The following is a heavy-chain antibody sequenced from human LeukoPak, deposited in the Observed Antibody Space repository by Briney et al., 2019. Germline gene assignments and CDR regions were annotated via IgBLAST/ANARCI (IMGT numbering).Heavy chain of an antibody. V-gene: IGHV1-69*05. J-gene: IGHJ4*02. D-gene: IGHD4-17*01. CDR1: GGTFSSYA. CDR3: ARGGNGDYGH. CDR2: IIPIFGTA. Sequence: GASVKVSCEASGGTFSSYAISWVRQAPGQGLEWMGGIIPIFGTANYAQKFQGRVTITTDESTSTAYMELSSLRSEDTAVYYCARGGNGDYGHWGQGTLVTVSS.